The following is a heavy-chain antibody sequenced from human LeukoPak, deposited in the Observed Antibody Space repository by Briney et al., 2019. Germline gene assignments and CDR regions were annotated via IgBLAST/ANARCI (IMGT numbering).Heavy chain of an antibody. CDR3: TRGNAN. CDR2: TSYSGST. CDR1: GGSINSYY. Sequence: SETLSLTCTVSGGSINSYYWSWIRQPPGKGLEWIGYTSYSGSTNYNPSLKSRVTISVDTSKNQFFLKLSSVTAADTALYYCTRGNANWGQGTLVTVSS. V-gene: IGHV4-59*01. J-gene: IGHJ4*02.